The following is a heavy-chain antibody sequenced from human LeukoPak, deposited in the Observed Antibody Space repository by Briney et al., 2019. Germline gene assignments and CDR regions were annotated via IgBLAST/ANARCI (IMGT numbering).Heavy chain of an antibody. CDR1: DDSINSYY. V-gene: IGHV4-59*13. Sequence: PSETLSLTCSVSDDSINSYYWNWIRRPPGKGLEWIGYIYYYGNTNYSPSLKSRVTMSVNTSKNLYSLKVSSVTAADTAVYYCARGRSNYYGMDVWGQGTTVTVSS. CDR2: IYYYGNT. CDR3: ARGRSNYYGMDV. D-gene: IGHD1-26*01. J-gene: IGHJ6*02.